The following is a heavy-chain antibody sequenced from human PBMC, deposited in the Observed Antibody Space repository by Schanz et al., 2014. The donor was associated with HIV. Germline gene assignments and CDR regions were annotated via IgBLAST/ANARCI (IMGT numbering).Heavy chain of an antibody. CDR2: ISGSGRKR. D-gene: IGHD2-21*02. CDR1: GFYFGRYA. V-gene: IGHV3-23*04. J-gene: IGHJ6*02. CDR3: AKDVLSDDASGDDLIMEA. Sequence: EVQLVESGGGLAQPGGSLRLSCAASGFYFGRYAMTWVRQTPDKGLEWVSVISGSGRKRYYADAVKGRFTISRDNSRDTLYLQMDSLRGDDTAIYYCAKDVLSDDASGDDLIMEAWGQGTTVMVSS.